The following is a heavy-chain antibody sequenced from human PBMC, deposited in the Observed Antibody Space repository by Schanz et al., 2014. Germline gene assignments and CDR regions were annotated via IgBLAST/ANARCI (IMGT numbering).Heavy chain of an antibody. CDR2: ITNKPNNYNT. J-gene: IGHJ6*03. CDR1: GFTFSDHY. Sequence: EVQLVESGGGMVQPGGSLRLSCAASGFTFSDHYMDWVRQAPGKGLEWVGRITNKPNNYNTEYAASVKGRFTISRDDSRNSLYLQMSSLKTEDTAVYYCARDHVATTDYDYFFYYLDVWATGITVTVSS. CDR3: ARDHVATTDYDYFFYYLDV. V-gene: IGHV3-72*01. D-gene: IGHD1-1*01.